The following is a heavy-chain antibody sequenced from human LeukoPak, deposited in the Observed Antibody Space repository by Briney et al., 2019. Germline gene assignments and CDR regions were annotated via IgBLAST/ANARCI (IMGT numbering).Heavy chain of an antibody. CDR2: ISYDGSNK. CDR3: AMYGSGSYGYFDY. CDR1: GFTFSSYA. Sequence: GRSLRLSCAASGFTFSSYAMHWVRQAPGKGLEWVAVISYDGSNKYYADSVKGRFTISRDNSKNTLYLQMNSLRAEDTAVYYCAMYGSGSYGYFDYWGQGTLVTVSS. V-gene: IGHV3-30*04. D-gene: IGHD3-10*01. J-gene: IGHJ4*02.